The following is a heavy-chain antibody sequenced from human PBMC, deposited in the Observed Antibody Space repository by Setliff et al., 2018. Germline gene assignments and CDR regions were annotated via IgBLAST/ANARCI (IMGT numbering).Heavy chain of an antibody. D-gene: IGHD3-10*01. CDR1: GGSISSSSYY. V-gene: IGHV4-39*06. Sequence: SETLSLTCTVSGGSISSSSYYWCWIRQPPGKGLEWIGIIYYSGSTYYNPSLTSRVTISVDTAKNQCPLMLSSATAADTAVYYCARGVIVRGAGVYYYNMDVWGKGTTVTVSS. CDR3: ARGVIVRGAGVYYYNMDV. CDR2: IYYSGST. J-gene: IGHJ6*03.